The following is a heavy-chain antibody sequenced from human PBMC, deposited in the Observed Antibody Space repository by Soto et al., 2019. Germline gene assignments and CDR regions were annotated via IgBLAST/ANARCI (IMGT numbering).Heavy chain of an antibody. CDR1: GFTFSNAW. D-gene: IGHD2-2*01. CDR3: TPDTSSSAYHYYFGMDV. Sequence: EVQLVESGGGLVKPGGSLRLSCAASGFTFSNAWMSWVRQAPGKGLEWVGRIKSKTDGGTTDYAAPVECRFTISRDDSKNTLYLQMNSVRTEDTAVYYCTPDTSSSAYHYYFGMDVWGQGTTVTVSS. CDR2: IKSKTDGGTT. V-gene: IGHV3-15*01. J-gene: IGHJ6*01.